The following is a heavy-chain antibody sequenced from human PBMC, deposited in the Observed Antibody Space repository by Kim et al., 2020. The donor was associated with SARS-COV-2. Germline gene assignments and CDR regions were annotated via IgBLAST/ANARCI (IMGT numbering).Heavy chain of an antibody. V-gene: IGHV4-4*07. CDR2: T. Sequence: TMCNPSLGSRVTLSMDTSENQYSLKLNSVTAADTAVYYCSPWSDDKCAFEIWGHGTMVTVSS. J-gene: IGHJ3*02. D-gene: IGHD1-1*01. CDR3: SPWSDDKCAFEI.